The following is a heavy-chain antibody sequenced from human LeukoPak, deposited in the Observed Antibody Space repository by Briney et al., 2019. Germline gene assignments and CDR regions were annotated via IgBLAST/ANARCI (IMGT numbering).Heavy chain of an antibody. CDR2: ISWNSGSI. V-gene: IGHV3-9*01. Sequence: GGSLRLSCAASGFTFDDYAMHWVRQAPGKGLEWVSGISWNSGSIGYGDSVKGRFTISRDNAKNSLYLQMSSLRAEDTALYYCAKDFFRGVMTNWFDPWGQGTLVTVSS. D-gene: IGHD3-10*01. CDR3: AKDFFRGVMTNWFDP. J-gene: IGHJ5*02. CDR1: GFTFDDYA.